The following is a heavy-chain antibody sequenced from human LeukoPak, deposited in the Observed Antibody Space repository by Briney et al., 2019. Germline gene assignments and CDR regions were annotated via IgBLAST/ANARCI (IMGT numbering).Heavy chain of an antibody. CDR1: GGSISSSSYY. Sequence: SETLSLTCTVSGGSISSSSYYWGWIRQPPGKGLEWIGSIYYSGSTYYNPSLKSRVTISVDTSKNQFSLKLSSVTAADTAVYYCARFKDIVVVPAAMRGRVDAFDIWGQGTMVTVSS. J-gene: IGHJ3*02. V-gene: IGHV4-39*07. CDR2: IYYSGST. CDR3: ARFKDIVVVPAAMRGRVDAFDI. D-gene: IGHD2-2*01.